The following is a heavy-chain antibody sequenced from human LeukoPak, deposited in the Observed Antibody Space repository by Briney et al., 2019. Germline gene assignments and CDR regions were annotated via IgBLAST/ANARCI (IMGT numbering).Heavy chain of an antibody. J-gene: IGHJ5*02. V-gene: IGHV1-18*01. CDR3: ARDPFVFPMVRGSWDNWFDP. CDR2: ISAYNGNT. D-gene: IGHD3-10*01. CDR1: GYTFTTYG. Sequence: ASVKVSCKASGYTFTTYGISWVRQAPGQGLEWMGWISAYNGNTNYAQKLQDRVTMTTDTSTSTAYMELRSLRSDDTAVYYCARDPFVFPMVRGSWDNWFDPWGQGTLVTVSS.